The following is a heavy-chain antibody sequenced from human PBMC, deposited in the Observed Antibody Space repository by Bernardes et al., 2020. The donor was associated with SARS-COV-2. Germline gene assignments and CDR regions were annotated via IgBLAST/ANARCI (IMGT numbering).Heavy chain of an antibody. D-gene: IGHD6-13*01. J-gene: IGHJ6*02. CDR2: IYSGGST. CDR3: ARTAPTIAAAGYYYYYYGMDV. V-gene: IGHV3-53*05. CDR1: GFTVSSNY. Sequence: GGALRLSCAASGFTVSSNYMSWVRQAPGEGLEGGSGIYSGGSTKYADSVKGRFTSSRDNSKNTLYLQMNSLRTEDTAVYYCARTAPTIAAAGYYYYYYGMDVWGQGTTVTVSS.